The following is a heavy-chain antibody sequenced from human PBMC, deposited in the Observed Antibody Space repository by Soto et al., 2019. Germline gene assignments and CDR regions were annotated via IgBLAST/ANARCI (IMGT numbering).Heavy chain of an antibody. CDR3: ARRLSENSYAFDF. CDR2: ISIYNGNT. CDR1: GYTFINYG. V-gene: IGHV1-18*04. D-gene: IGHD1-26*01. Sequence: ASVKVSCKASGYTFINYGISCVRQAPGQGLEWMGCISIYNGNTKYAQKVQGRVTMTTDTSTNTAYMELRGLRSDATAVYYCARRLSENSYAFDFWGQGTMVTVSS. J-gene: IGHJ3*01.